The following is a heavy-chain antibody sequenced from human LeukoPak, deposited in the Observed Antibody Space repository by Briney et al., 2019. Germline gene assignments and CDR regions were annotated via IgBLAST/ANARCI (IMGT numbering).Heavy chain of an antibody. CDR3: ARDRPHGFWSGYYGPI. J-gene: IGHJ4*02. CDR1: GFTVTGYS. D-gene: IGHD3-3*01. V-gene: IGHV3-30-3*01. CDR2: MSYDGTNK. Sequence: PGRSLRLSCVVSGFTVTGYSMHWVRQAPGTGLEWVAVMSYDGTNKYYADSVKGRFTISRDNSKNTLYLQMNSLRAEDTAVYYCARDRPHGFWSGYYGPIWGQGTLVTVSS.